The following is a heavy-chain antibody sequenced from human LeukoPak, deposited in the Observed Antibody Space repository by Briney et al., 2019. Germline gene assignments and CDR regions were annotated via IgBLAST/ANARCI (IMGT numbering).Heavy chain of an antibody. CDR2: IYPGESDT. D-gene: IGHD6-13*01. J-gene: IGHJ3*02. V-gene: IGHV5-51*01. Sequence: GASLQISCTGSGSIFTSYWIGWVRALPGKVLEWMGIIYPGESDTRYSPSFQGQVTISADKYISTAYLQWSSLKASDTAMYYCARHQVESAAGIPPRFAFDIWAQGTMDSVSS. CDR3: ARHQVESAAGIPPRFAFDI. CDR1: GSIFTSYW.